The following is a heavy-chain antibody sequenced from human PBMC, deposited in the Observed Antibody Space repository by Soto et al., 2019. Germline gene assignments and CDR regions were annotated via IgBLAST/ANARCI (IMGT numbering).Heavy chain of an antibody. J-gene: IGHJ6*02. D-gene: IGHD1-26*01. V-gene: IGHV3-30*18. CDR2: ISYDGSNK. CDR3: AKDVVVGATPGLGDYYYYYGLDV. Sequence: QVQLVESGGGVVQTGRSLRLSCAASGFTFSSYGMHWVRQAPGKGLEWVAVISYDGSNKYYADSVKGSFTISRDNSKNTLYLQMNSLRAEDTAVYYCAKDVVVGATPGLGDYYYYYGLDVWGQGTTVTVSS. CDR1: GFTFSSYG.